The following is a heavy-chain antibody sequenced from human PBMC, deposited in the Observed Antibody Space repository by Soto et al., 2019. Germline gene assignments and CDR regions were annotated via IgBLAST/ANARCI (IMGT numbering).Heavy chain of an antibody. CDR3: AKVGVYCRGDSCSPYYSSHMDV. Sequence: PGRSLRLSCAASGFTFSNYAMSWVRQAPGRGLEWVSVVSGSGGSTYYADSVKGRFTISRDNSKNTVDLEMNSLRAEDAAVYYCAKVGVYCRGDSCSPYYSSHMDVWGEGTTVTVSS. J-gene: IGHJ6*03. V-gene: IGHV3-23*01. D-gene: IGHD2-15*01. CDR1: GFTFSNYA. CDR2: VSGSGGST.